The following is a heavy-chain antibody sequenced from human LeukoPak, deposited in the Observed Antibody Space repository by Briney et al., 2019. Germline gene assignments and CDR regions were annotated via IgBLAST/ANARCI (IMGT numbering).Heavy chain of an antibody. Sequence: SETLSLTCTVSGGSISSYYWSWIRQPPGKGLEWIGYIYYSGSTYYNPSLKSRVTISVDTSKNQFSLKLSSVTAADTAVYYCARVNYGAKGYFDYWGQGTLVTVSS. J-gene: IGHJ4*02. CDR2: IYYSGST. CDR3: ARVNYGAKGYFDY. D-gene: IGHD4-17*01. V-gene: IGHV4-59*12. CDR1: GGSISSYY.